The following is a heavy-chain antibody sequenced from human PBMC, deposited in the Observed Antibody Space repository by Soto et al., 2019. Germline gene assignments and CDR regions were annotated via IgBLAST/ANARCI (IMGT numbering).Heavy chain of an antibody. Sequence: SETLSLTCTVSGGSISSGGYYWSWIRQHPGKGLEWIGYIYYSGSTYYNPSLKSRVTISVDTSKNQFSLKLSSVTAADTAVYYCARVWRSAGSFDYWGQGTPVTVSS. D-gene: IGHD3-10*01. J-gene: IGHJ4*02. V-gene: IGHV4-31*03. CDR3: ARVWRSAGSFDY. CDR1: GGSISSGGYY. CDR2: IYYSGST.